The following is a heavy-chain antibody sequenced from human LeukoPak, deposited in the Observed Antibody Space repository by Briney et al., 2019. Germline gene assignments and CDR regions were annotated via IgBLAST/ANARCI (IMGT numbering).Heavy chain of an antibody. Sequence: GASVKVSCKASGYTFTSYDINWVRQATGQGLEWMGWMNPNSGNTGYAQKFQGRVTMTRNTSISTAYIELSSLRSEDTAVYYCSLYDFWSGYYNGIDYWGQGTLVTVSS. CDR1: GYTFTSYD. CDR3: SLYDFWSGYYNGIDY. V-gene: IGHV1-8*01. J-gene: IGHJ4*02. D-gene: IGHD3-3*01. CDR2: MNPNSGNT.